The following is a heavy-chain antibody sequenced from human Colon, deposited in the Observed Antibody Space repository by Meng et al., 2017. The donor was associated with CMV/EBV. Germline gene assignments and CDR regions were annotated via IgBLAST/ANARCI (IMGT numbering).Heavy chain of an antibody. D-gene: IGHD1-14*01. CDR2: TSYDGNQE. Sequence: GGSLRLSCSGSGFTFNSYGIHWVRQAPGKGLEWVSLTSYDGNQEEFAESVRGRITTSRDNAKNTVYLQIDSLRVEDAAVYFCARGTTGGYVDYWGQGTPGTVSS. CDR3: ARGTTGGYVDY. CDR1: GFTFNSYG. J-gene: IGHJ4*02. V-gene: IGHV3-30-3*01.